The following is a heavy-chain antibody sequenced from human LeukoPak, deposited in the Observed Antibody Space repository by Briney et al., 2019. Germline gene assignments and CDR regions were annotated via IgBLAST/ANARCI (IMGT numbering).Heavy chain of an antibody. CDR1: GFTFSSYA. CDR3: ARATGYSSSSGLDY. D-gene: IGHD6-6*01. CDR2: ISYDGSNK. V-gene: IGHV3-30-3*01. Sequence: GGSLRLSCAASGFTFSSYAMHWVRRAPGKGLEWVAVISYDGSNKYYADSVKGRFTISRDNSKNTLYLQMNSLRAEDTAVYYCARATGYSSSSGLDYWGQGTLVTVSS. J-gene: IGHJ4*02.